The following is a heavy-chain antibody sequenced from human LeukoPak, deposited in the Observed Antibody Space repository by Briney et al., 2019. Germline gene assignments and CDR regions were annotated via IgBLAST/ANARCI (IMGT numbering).Heavy chain of an antibody. V-gene: IGHV1-18*01. D-gene: IGHD2-2*01. Sequence: ASVKVSCKASGYTFTSYGISLVRQAPGQGLEWMGWISAYNGNTNYAQKLQGRVTMTTDTSTSTAYMELRSLRSDDTAVYYCARDAVIVVVPAAMHYWGQGTLVTVSS. CDR3: ARDAVIVVVPAAMHY. J-gene: IGHJ4*02. CDR1: GYTFTSYG. CDR2: ISAYNGNT.